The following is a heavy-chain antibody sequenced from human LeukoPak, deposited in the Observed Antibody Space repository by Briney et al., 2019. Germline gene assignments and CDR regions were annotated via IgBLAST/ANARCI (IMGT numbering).Heavy chain of an antibody. CDR2: ISYDGSNK. CDR1: GFTFSSYG. D-gene: IGHD6-13*01. CDR3: AKDLMKRQQLSNWFDP. Sequence: GGSLRLSCAASGFTFSSYGMHWVRQAPGKGLEWVAVISYDGSNKYYADSVKGRFTISRDNSKNTLYLQMNSLRAEDTAVYYCAKDLMKRQQLSNWFDPWSQGTLVTVSS. V-gene: IGHV3-30*18. J-gene: IGHJ5*02.